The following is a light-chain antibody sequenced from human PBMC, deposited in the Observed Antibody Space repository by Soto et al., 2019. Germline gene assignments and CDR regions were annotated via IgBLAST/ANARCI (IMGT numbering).Light chain of an antibody. Sequence: EIVLTQSPGTLSLSPGERATLSCRASQSVSSSYLAWYQQKPGQAPRLLNYGASSTATGIPDRFSGSGSGTDFTHTISRLEPKYFAVYYCQQYGSSLWTFDQGTKVEIK. CDR2: GAS. CDR3: QQYGSSLWT. V-gene: IGKV3-20*01. CDR1: QSVSSSY. J-gene: IGKJ1*01.